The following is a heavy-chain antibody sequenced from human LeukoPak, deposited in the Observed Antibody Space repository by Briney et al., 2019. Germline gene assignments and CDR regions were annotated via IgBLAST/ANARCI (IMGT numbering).Heavy chain of an antibody. CDR1: GFTVSSNY. CDR3: ARAREDYFLDY. CDR2: IYSGGST. D-gene: IGHD2/OR15-2a*01. Sequence: PGGSLRLSCAASGFTVSSNYMSWVRLAPGKGLEWVSVIYSGGSTYYADFVKGRFTTSRDNSKNTLFLQMNSLRAEDTAVYYCARAREDYFLDYWGQGTLVTVSS. V-gene: IGHV3-53*01. J-gene: IGHJ4*02.